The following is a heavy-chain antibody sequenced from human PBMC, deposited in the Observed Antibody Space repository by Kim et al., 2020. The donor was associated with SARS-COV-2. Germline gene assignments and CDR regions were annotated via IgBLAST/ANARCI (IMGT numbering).Heavy chain of an antibody. Sequence: ASVKVSCKASGYTFTSYGISWVRQAPGQGLEWMGWISAYNGNTNYAQKLQGRVTMTTDTSTSTAYMELRSLRSDDTAVYYCARDLVDSSGYQHFDYWGQGTLVTVSS. CDR1: GYTFTSYG. D-gene: IGHD3-22*01. CDR2: ISAYNGNT. V-gene: IGHV1-18*01. CDR3: ARDLVDSSGYQHFDY. J-gene: IGHJ4*02.